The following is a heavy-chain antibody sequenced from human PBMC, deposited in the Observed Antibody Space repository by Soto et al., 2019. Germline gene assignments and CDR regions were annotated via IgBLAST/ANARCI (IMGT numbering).Heavy chain of an antibody. J-gene: IGHJ6*03. V-gene: IGHV3-33*01. Sequence: GSLRLSCAASGFTFSSYGMHWVRQAPGKGLEWVAVIWYDGSNKYYADSVKGRFTISRDNSKNTLYLQMNSLRAEDTAVYYCARGCSSTSCPPEGYYYYYMDVWGKGTTVTVSS. CDR1: GFTFSSYG. D-gene: IGHD2-2*01. CDR3: ARGCSSTSCPPEGYYYYYMDV. CDR2: IWYDGSNK.